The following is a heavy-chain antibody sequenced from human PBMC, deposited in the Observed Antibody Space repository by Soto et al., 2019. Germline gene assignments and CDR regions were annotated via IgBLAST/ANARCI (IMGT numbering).Heavy chain of an antibody. CDR3: AKDRTSGSRRYYYGMDV. J-gene: IGHJ6*02. CDR1: GFTFSSYG. Sequence: QVQLVESGGGVVQPGRSLRLSCAASGFTFSSYGMHWVRQAPGKGLEWVAVISYDGSNKYYADSVKGRFTISRDNSKNTLYLQMNSLRAEDTAVYYCAKDRTSGSRRYYYGMDVWVQGTTVTVSS. V-gene: IGHV3-30*18. D-gene: IGHD1-26*01. CDR2: ISYDGSNK.